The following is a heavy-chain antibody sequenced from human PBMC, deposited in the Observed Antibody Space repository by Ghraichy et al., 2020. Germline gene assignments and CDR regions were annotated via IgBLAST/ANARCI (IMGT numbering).Heavy chain of an antibody. CDR2: ISGSGGTT. J-gene: IGHJ4*02. D-gene: IGHD2-2*01. V-gene: IGHV3-23*01. Sequence: GGSLRLSCTASGFTFSSYAMSWVRQAPGKGLEWVSAISGSGGTTYYADSVKGRFTISRDTSKNTLYLQMNSLSAEDTTVYYCAKRPDSSGTIYYFDYWGQGTLVTVSS. CDR1: GFTFSSYA. CDR3: AKRPDSSGTIYYFDY.